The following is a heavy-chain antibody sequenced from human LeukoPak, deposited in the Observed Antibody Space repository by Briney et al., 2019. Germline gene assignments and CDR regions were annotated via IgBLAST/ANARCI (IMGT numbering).Heavy chain of an antibody. CDR1: GYTFTSYG. J-gene: IGHJ6*03. CDR3: ARGYSYGTYYYYYMDV. CDR2: IIPIFGTA. Sequence: GASVKVSCKASGYTFTSYGISWVRQAPGQGLEWMGGIIPIFGTANYAQKFQGRVTITTDESTSTAYMELSSLRSEDTAVYYCARGYSYGTYYYYYMDVWGKGTTVTVSS. D-gene: IGHD5-18*01. V-gene: IGHV1-69*05.